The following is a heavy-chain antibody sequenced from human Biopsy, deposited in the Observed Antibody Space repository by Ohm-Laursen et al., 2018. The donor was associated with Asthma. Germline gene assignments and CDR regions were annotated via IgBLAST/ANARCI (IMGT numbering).Heavy chain of an antibody. CDR2: IATDGSNK. CDR1: GFTFSSYS. D-gene: IGHD2-21*01. CDR3: VKDHSAGYYYFDD. V-gene: IGHV3-64D*08. Sequence: GSLRLSCAASGFTFSSYSMHWVRQAPGRGPEYVSIIATDGSNKFYADSVKGRFTVSRDNSKHTLYLHMTGLRADDTGVYYCVKDHSAGYYYFDDWGQGAQVTVSS. J-gene: IGHJ4*02.